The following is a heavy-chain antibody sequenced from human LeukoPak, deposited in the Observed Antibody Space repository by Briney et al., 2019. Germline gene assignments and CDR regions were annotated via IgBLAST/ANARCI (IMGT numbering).Heavy chain of an antibody. CDR2: ISSSSSYI. CDR3: ARDSYSYGYCPDY. Sequence: GGSLRLSCVASGFSFSKYGMHWVRQAPGKGLEWVSSISSSSSYIYYADSVKGRFTISRDNAKNSLYLQMNSLRAEDTAVYYCARDSYSYGYCPDYWGQGTLVTVSS. D-gene: IGHD5-18*01. J-gene: IGHJ4*02. CDR1: GFSFSKYG. V-gene: IGHV3-21*01.